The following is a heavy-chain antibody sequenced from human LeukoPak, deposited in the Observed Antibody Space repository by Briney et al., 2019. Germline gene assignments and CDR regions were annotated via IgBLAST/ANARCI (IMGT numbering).Heavy chain of an antibody. D-gene: IGHD3-22*01. V-gene: IGHV4-39*01. CDR2: IYYSGRT. CDR1: GVSVSSISSY. CDR3: ARLHSSSYDY. J-gene: IGHJ4*02. Sequence: SETLSLTCTVSGVSVSSISSYWDWIRQPPGKGLEWIGSIYYSGRTYNNPSLKSRVTISVDTSKNQFSLKLSSVTAADTAVYYCARLHSSSYDYWGQGTLVTVSS.